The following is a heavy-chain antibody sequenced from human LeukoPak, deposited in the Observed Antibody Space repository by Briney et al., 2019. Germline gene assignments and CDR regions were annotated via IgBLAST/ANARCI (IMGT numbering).Heavy chain of an antibody. V-gene: IGHV3-7*01. J-gene: IGHJ4*02. CDR2: LKQDGSEK. CDR1: GFTFSAYW. D-gene: IGHD3-10*01. Sequence: GGSLRLSYAASGFTFSAYWMSWVRQAPGKGLEWVANLKQDGSEKYYVDSVKGRFTISRDNAKNSLYLQMNSLRGEDTAVYYCARDDGFYSASGIYQNYFDHWGQGILVTVSP. CDR3: ARDDGFYSASGIYQNYFDH.